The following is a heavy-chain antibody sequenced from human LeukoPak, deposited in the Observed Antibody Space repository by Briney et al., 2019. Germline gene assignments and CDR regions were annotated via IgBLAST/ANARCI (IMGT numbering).Heavy chain of an antibody. CDR2: ISGSGGGT. CDR1: GFTFSNYG. J-gene: IGHJ4*02. Sequence: GGSLRLSCAGFGFTFSNYGMNWVRQAPGKGLEWVSGISGSGGGTYYADSVKGRFTISRDNSKNTLYLQMNSLRAEDTAVYYCAKARYIWGSYRRTPIDYWGQGTLVTVSS. V-gene: IGHV3-23*01. CDR3: AKARYIWGSYRRTPIDY. D-gene: IGHD3-16*02.